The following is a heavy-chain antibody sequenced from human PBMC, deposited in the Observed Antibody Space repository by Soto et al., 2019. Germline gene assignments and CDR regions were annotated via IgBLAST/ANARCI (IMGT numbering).Heavy chain of an antibody. V-gene: IGHV4-30-2*01. J-gene: IGHJ3*01. CDR1: GGSISSGGYS. D-gene: IGHD2-15*01. Sequence: QLQLQESGSGLVKPSQILSLTCAVSGGSISSGGYSWNWIRQPPWKGLEWIGDITHSGTTYYNPSLKSRVTISAERSNNQFSLKLRSVTSADTAVYYCARTLQWSEDAFDVWGQGTVVTVSS. CDR2: ITHSGTT. CDR3: ARTLQWSEDAFDV.